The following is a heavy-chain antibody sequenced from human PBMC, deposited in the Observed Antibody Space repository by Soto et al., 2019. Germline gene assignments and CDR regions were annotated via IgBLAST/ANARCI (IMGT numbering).Heavy chain of an antibody. CDR2: IDPSGGST. D-gene: IGHD3-16*01. J-gene: IGHJ3*02. Sequence: ASVKVSFKASRYTFTSYYMHWVRQAPGQGLEWMGIIDPSGGSTSYAQKFQGRVTMTRDTSTSTVYMELSSLRSEDTAVYYCATRGGDIWGQGTMVTVSS. CDR3: ATRGGDI. V-gene: IGHV1-46*01. CDR1: RYTFTSYY.